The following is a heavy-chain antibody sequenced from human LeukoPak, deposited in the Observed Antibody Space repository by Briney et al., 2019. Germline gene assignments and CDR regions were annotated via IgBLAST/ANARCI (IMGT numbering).Heavy chain of an antibody. CDR2: INTSGST. CDR1: GGSISSYY. D-gene: IGHD3-16*02. V-gene: IGHV4-4*07. CDR3: ARGGDDYVWGSYRETGYYDY. J-gene: IGHJ4*02. Sequence: SETLSLTCTVSGGSISSYYWSWIRQPAGKGLEWIGRINTSGSTNYNPSLKSRVTISVDTSKNQFSLKLSSVTAADTAVYYCARGGDDYVWGSYRETGYYDYWGQGILVTVSS.